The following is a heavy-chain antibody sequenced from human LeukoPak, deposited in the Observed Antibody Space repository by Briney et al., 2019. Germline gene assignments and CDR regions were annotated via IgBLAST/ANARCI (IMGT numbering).Heavy chain of an antibody. J-gene: IGHJ4*02. CDR3: ARGGAVVVVAATGDFDY. CDR2: IWYDGSNK. Sequence: GGSLRLSCAASGFTFSSYGMHWVRLAPGKGLEWVAVIWYDGSNKYYADSVKGRFTISRDNSKNTLYLQMNSLRAEDTAVYYCARGGAVVVVAATGDFDYWGQGTLVTVSS. V-gene: IGHV3-33*01. CDR1: GFTFSSYG. D-gene: IGHD2-15*01.